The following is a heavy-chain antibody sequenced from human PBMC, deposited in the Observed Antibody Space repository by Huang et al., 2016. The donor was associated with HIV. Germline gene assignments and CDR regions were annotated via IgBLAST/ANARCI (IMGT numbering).Heavy chain of an antibody. V-gene: IGHV1-8*01. Sequence: QVQLVQSGAEVKKPGASVKVSCKASGYTFNNHDLNWVRQAPGQGLELMGWMNPSRCTAGSAQRFKCRVTMTRNTSISTSYMELSSLRSEDTAVYYCARVYYESSHYYIFVYWGQGTLVTVSS. J-gene: IGHJ4*02. D-gene: IGHD3-22*01. CDR3: ARVYYESSHYYIFVY. CDR1: GYTFNNHD. CDR2: MNPSRCTA.